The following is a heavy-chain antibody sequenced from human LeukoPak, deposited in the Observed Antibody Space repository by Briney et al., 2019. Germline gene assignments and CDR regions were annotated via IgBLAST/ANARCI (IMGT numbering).Heavy chain of an antibody. V-gene: IGHV3-21*01. J-gene: IGHJ4*02. Sequence: GGSLRLSCAASGFTFSSYSMNWVRQDPGKGLEWVSSISSSSSYIYYADSVKGRFTISRDNAKNSLYLQMNSLRAEDTAVYYCARDRNTVTTFDYWGQGTLVTVSS. CDR1: GFTFSSYS. CDR3: ARDRNTVTTFDY. CDR2: ISSSSSYI. D-gene: IGHD4-11*01.